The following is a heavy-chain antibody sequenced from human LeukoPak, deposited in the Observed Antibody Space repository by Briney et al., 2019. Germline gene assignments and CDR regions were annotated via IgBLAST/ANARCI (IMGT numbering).Heavy chain of an antibody. CDR1: GFTFNDYG. Sequence: GGSLRLSCAASGFTFNDYGMTWVRQAPGKGLEWVSGLNWNGDITRYADSVKGRFTISRDNAKNSVYLQMDSLSAEDTAFYYCARGYGAGNYRRPFYGMDVWGQGTTVTVSS. D-gene: IGHD3-10*01. CDR2: LNWNGDIT. V-gene: IGHV3-20*04. CDR3: ARGYGAGNYRRPFYGMDV. J-gene: IGHJ6*02.